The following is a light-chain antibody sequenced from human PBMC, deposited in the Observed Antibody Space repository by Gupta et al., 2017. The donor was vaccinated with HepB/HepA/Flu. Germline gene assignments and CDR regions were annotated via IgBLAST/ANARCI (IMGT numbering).Light chain of an antibody. CDR2: GKN. CDR3: NARESSGNNHWV. Sequence: SSELTQDPAVSVALGQTVRITCQGDSLRSYYASWYQQKPGQAPVLVIYGKNNRHSGIPDRVSGSSSGNTAAVTITGAQAEEEADYYCNARESSGNNHWVFGGGTKLTVL. J-gene: IGLJ3*02. CDR1: SLRSYY. V-gene: IGLV3-19*01.